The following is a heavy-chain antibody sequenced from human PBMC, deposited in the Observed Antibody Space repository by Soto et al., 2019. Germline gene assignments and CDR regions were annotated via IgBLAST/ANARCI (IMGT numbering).Heavy chain of an antibody. CDR3: AKSKLRGYYYYYYGMDV. J-gene: IGHJ6*02. D-gene: IGHD3-16*01. CDR2: ISGSGGST. V-gene: IGHV3-23*01. CDR1: GFTFSSYA. Sequence: EVQLLESGGGLVQPGGSLRLSCAASGFTFSSYAMSWVRQAPGKGLEWVSAISGSGGSTYYADSVKGRFTISRDNSKHTLYLQMNSLRAEDTAVYYCAKSKLRGYYYYYYGMDVWGQGTTVTVSS.